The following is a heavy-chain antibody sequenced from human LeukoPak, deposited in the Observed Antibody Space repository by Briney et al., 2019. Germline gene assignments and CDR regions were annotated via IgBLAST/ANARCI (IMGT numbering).Heavy chain of an antibody. D-gene: IGHD3-10*01. CDR1: GGSFSGCY. CDR2: INHSGST. J-gene: IGHJ6*02. Sequence: SETLCLTCAVYGGSFSGCYWSWIRQPPGKGLEWIGEINHSGSTNYNPSLKSRVTISVDTSKNQFSLKLSSVTAADTAVYYCARDRRGSGSYFGYYYYGMDVWGQGTTVTVSS. CDR3: ARDRRGSGSYFGYYYYGMDV. V-gene: IGHV4-34*01.